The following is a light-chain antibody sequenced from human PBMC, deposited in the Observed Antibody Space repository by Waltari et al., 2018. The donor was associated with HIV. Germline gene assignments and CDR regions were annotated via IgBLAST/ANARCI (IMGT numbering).Light chain of an antibody. V-gene: IGKV2-28*01. CDR3: MQALQTPRT. CDR2: LVS. Sequence: EILMTQSPVSLSVTPGESASISCRSSESLLSSNGYNYLDWYLQKPGRSPQLLIYLVSKRASGVPDRFSGSGSGTDFTLKISRVEPDDVGVYYCMQALQTPRTFGQGTKVEMK. CDR1: ESLLSSNGYNY. J-gene: IGKJ1*01.